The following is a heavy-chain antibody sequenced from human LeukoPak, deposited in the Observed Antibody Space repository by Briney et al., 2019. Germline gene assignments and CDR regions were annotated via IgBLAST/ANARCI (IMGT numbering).Heavy chain of an antibody. CDR2: IKKKTDGGTT. V-gene: IGHV3-15*01. J-gene: IGHJ4*02. Sequence: GGSLRLSCAASGFTFSNAWMSWVRQAPGKGLEWVGRIKKKTDGGTTAYAAPVKGRFTISRDDSKNTLSLQMNSLKTEDTAVYYCSTGKTYDSSVYYTRFWGQGTLVTVSS. D-gene: IGHD3-22*01. CDR3: STGKTYDSSVYYTRF. CDR1: GFTFSNAW.